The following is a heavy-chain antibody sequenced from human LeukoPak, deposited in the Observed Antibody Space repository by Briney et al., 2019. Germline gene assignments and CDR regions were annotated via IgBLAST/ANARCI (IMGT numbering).Heavy chain of an antibody. CDR1: GYTFTSYG. J-gene: IGHJ5*02. D-gene: IGHD1-1*01. CDR3: ARDRPRYNWNLNWFDP. CDR2: ISAYNGNT. Sequence: ASVKVSCKASGYTFTSYGISRVRQAPGQGLEWMGWISAYNGNTNYAQKLQGRVTMTTDTSTSTAYMELRSLRSDDTAVYYCARDRPRYNWNLNWFDPWGQGTLVTVSS. V-gene: IGHV1-18*01.